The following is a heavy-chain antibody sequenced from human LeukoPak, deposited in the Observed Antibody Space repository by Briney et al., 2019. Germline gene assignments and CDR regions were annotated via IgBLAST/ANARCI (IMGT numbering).Heavy chain of an antibody. CDR1: GGSISSGGYS. D-gene: IGHD7-27*01. J-gene: IGHJ2*01. CDR2: IYHSGST. Sequence: SETLSLTCAVSGGSISSGGYSWSWIRQPPGKGLEWIGYIYHSGSTNYNPSLKSRVTMSVDTSKNQFSLKLSSVTAADTAVYYCARERKGGLGRSLVWYFDLWGRGTLVTVSS. CDR3: ARERKGGLGRSLVWYFDL. V-gene: IGHV4-30-2*01.